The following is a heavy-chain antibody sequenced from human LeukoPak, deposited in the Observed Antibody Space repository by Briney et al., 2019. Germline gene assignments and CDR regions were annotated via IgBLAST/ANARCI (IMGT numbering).Heavy chain of an antibody. D-gene: IGHD6-13*01. CDR1: GGSINTDSYY. CDR3: ARADSSSWFDY. V-gene: IGHV4-31*03. Sequence: SETLSLTCTVSGGSINTDSYYWSWIRQPPGKGLEWIGYIYFTGTTYYNPSLKSRVTISIDTSKNQCSLRLSSLTAADTAVFYCARADSSSWFDYWGRGSLVTVSS. CDR2: IYFTGTT. J-gene: IGHJ4*02.